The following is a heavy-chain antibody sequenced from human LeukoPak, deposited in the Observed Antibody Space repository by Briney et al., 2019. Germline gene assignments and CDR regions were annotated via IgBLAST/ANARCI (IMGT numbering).Heavy chain of an antibody. CDR1: GFTFSSDG. Sequence: GGSLRLSCAASGFTFSSDGMHWVRQAPGKGLGRGAVISYDGSNKYYADSVKGRFTISRDNSKNTLYLQMNSLRAEDTAVYYCAKSLHDYVWGSYRSSLDYWGQGTLVTVSS. CDR3: AKSLHDYVWGSYRSSLDY. D-gene: IGHD3-16*02. V-gene: IGHV3-30*18. J-gene: IGHJ4*02. CDR2: ISYDGSNK.